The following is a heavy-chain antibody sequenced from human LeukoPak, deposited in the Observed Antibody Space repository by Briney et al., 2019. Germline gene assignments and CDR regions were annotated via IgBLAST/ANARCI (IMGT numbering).Heavy chain of an antibody. Sequence: PGGSLRLSCAASGFTFSNYWMSWVRQAPGKGLEWVANIKQDGSEKYYVDSVKGRFTISRDNVKSSLYLQMNSLRVEDTAVYYCARGVGGVWGQGATVTVSS. CDR3: ARGVGGV. J-gene: IGHJ6*02. CDR2: IKQDGSEK. D-gene: IGHD2-2*01. CDR1: GFTFSNYW. V-gene: IGHV3-7*01.